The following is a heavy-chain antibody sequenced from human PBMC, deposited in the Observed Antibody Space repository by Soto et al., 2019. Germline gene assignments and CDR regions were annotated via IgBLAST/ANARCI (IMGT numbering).Heavy chain of an antibody. CDR3: ASASGRGWYNWFDF. V-gene: IGHV1-69*13. Sequence: SVKVSCKASGDTFSSHGISWVRQAPGQGLEYMGGIIPKFGTTNYAQKFRGRVTITADESTSTAYMEVCSLRYEDTAVYYCASASGRGWYNWFDFWGQGTMVTVSS. D-gene: IGHD6-19*01. CDR1: GDTFSSHG. CDR2: IIPKFGTT. J-gene: IGHJ5*01.